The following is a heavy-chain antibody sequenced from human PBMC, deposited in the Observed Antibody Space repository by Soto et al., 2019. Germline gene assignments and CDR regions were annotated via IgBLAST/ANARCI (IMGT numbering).Heavy chain of an antibody. V-gene: IGHV4-59*01. CDR1: GGSIDYYH. D-gene: IGHD6-13*01. J-gene: IGHJ6*02. Sequence: PSETLSLTCTVSGGSIDYYHWTWIRQPPGKGLEWIGYVSDSGRTSYNPSLQGRVSISVDSSRNQFSLRLTSVTAADTAVYYCARDSTRWFPYYGVDVWGPGTSVTV. CDR2: VSDSGRT. CDR3: ARDSTRWFPYYGVDV.